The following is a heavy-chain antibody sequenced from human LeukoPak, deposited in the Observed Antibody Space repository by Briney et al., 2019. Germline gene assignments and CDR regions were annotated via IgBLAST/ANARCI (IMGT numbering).Heavy chain of an antibody. J-gene: IGHJ6*03. CDR3: ARDNREVATTDRQSRQQRYYYYYYYYMDV. D-gene: IGHD5-24*01. CDR2: IKQDGSEK. CDR1: GFTFSSYW. V-gene: IGHV3-7*01. Sequence: GGSLRLSCAASGFTFSSYWMSWVRQAPGKGLEWVANIKQDGSEKYYVDSVKGRFTISRDNAKNSLYLQMNSLRAEDTAVYYCARDNREVATTDRQSRQQRYYYYYYYYMDVWGKGTTVTVSS.